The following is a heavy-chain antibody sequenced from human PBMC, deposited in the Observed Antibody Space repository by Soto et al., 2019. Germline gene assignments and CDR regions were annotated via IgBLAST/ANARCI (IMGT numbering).Heavy chain of an antibody. Sequence: ASVKVSCKASGYTFTSYGISWVRQAPGLGLEWMGWISTYTGIANYAQKLQGRVTMTTDTSTSTGYMELRSLRSDDTAVYFCARGENSGYLDYWGQGTLVTVSS. J-gene: IGHJ4*02. CDR2: ISTYTGIA. CDR3: ARGENSGYLDY. CDR1: GYTFTSYG. D-gene: IGHD1-26*01. V-gene: IGHV1-18*01.